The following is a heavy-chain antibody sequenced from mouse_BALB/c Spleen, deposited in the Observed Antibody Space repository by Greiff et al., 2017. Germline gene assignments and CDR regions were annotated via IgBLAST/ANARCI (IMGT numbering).Heavy chain of an antibody. D-gene: IGHD2-14*01. V-gene: IGHV2-6-7*01. J-gene: IGHJ3*01. Sequence: QVQLKESGPGLVAPSQSLSITCTVSGFSLTGYGVNWVRQPPGKGLEWLGMIWGDGSTDYNSALKSRLSISKDNSKSQVFLKMNSLQTDDTARYYCATYYRYPWFAYWGQGTLSLSLQ. CDR2: IWGDGST. CDR1: GFSLTGYG. CDR3: ATYYRYPWFAY.